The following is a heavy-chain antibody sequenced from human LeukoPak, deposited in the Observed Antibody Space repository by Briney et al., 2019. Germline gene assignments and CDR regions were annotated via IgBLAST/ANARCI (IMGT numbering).Heavy chain of an antibody. J-gene: IGHJ3*02. D-gene: IGHD3-3*01. CDR3: ARHNITIFGVVITKHDAFDI. Sequence: SETLSLTCTVSGCSISSSSYYWGWIRQPPGKGLEWIGSIYYSGSTYYNPSLKSRVTISVDTSKNQFSLKLSSVTAADTAVYYCARHNITIFGVVITKHDAFDIWGQGTMVTVSS. V-gene: IGHV4-39*01. CDR2: IYYSGST. CDR1: GCSISSSSYY.